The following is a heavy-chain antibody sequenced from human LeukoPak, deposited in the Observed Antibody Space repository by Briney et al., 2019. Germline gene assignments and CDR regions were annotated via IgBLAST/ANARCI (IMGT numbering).Heavy chain of an antibody. CDR1: RFTFSSYG. D-gene: IGHD6-13*01. V-gene: IGHV3-30*19. CDR2: ISYDGSNK. CDR3: ARDLLAAAGIRSP. J-gene: IGHJ5*02. Sequence: GGSLRLSCAASRFTFSSYGMHWVRQAPGKGLEWVAVISYDGSNKYYADSVKGRFTISRDNSKNTLYLQMNSLRAEDTAVYYCARDLLAAAGIRSPWGQGTLVTVSP.